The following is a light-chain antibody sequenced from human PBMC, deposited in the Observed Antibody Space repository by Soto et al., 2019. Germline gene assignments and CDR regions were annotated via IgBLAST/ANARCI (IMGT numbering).Light chain of an antibody. CDR2: DVS. V-gene: IGLV2-11*01. CDR1: SSDVGGYNY. J-gene: IGLJ1*01. CDR3: CSYAGSYSFYV. Sequence: QSVLTQPRSVSGSPGQSVTISCTGTSSDVGGYNYVSWYQQHPGKAPKLMIYDVSKRPSGVPDRFSGSKSGHPASLTISGLQAEDEADYYCCSYAGSYSFYVFGPVTKLTVL.